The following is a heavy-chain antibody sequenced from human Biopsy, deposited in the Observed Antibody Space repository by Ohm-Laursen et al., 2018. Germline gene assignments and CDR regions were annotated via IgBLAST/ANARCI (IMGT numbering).Heavy chain of an antibody. CDR2: IFYRGST. D-gene: IGHD3-22*01. Sequence: GTLSLTCTVSGGSISNNNYYWGWIRQPPGKGPEWIGSIFYRGSTHYKPSLKSRVNISVDTSKNQFSLKVNSVTAADTAVYYCARDYDTSGYYYVSWGQGTLVTVSS. CDR1: GGSISNNNYY. CDR3: ARDYDTSGYYYVS. V-gene: IGHV4-39*01. J-gene: IGHJ5*02.